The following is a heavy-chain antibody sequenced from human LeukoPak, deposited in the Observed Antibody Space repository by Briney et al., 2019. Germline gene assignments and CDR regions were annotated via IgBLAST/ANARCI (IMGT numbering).Heavy chain of an antibody. Sequence: GGSLRLSCAASGFTFSSYSMNWVRQAPGKGLEWVSSISSSSSYIYYADSVKGRFTISRDNAKNSLYPQMNSLRAVDTAVYYCARSLGGIIVDSDYWGQGTLVTVSS. V-gene: IGHV3-21*01. CDR2: ISSSSSYI. CDR1: GFTFSSYS. CDR3: ARSLGGIIVDSDY. J-gene: IGHJ4*02. D-gene: IGHD3-16*02.